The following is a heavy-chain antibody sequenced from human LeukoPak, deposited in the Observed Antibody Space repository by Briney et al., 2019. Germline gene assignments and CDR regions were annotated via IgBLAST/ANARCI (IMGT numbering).Heavy chain of an antibody. CDR2: ISGSGGST. Sequence: GGSLRLSCAASGFTFSSYAMSWVRQAPGKGLEWVSAISGSGGSTYYADSVKGRFTISRDNSKNTLYLQMNSLRAEDTAVYYCARSFGYGVDAFDIWGQGTMVTVSS. D-gene: IGHD5-18*01. CDR3: ARSFGYGVDAFDI. V-gene: IGHV3-23*01. CDR1: GFTFSSYA. J-gene: IGHJ3*02.